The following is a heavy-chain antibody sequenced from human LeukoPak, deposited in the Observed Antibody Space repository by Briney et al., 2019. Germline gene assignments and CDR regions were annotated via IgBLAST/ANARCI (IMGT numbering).Heavy chain of an antibody. J-gene: IGHJ4*02. CDR1: GFTFGDYA. D-gene: IGHD4-17*01. CDR2: IRSKAYGGTT. V-gene: IGHV3-49*04. Sequence: GGSLRLSCTASGFTFGDYAMSWVRQAPGKGLEWVGFIRSKAYGGTTEYAASVKGRFTISRDDSKSIAYLQMNSLKTEDTAVYYCTREAYGDYAFDYWGQGTLVTVSS. CDR3: TREAYGDYAFDY.